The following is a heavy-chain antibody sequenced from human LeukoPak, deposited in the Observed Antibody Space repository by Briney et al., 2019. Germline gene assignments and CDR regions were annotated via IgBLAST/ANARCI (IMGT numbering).Heavy chain of an antibody. CDR3: ARALAVAGPGGAFDI. CDR1: GGSISSYF. Sequence: PSETLSLTCTVSGGSISSYFWSWIRQPPGKGLEWIGYIYYSGSTNYDPSLKSRVAISVDTSKNQFSLKLSSVTAADTAVYYCARALAVAGPGGAFDIWGQGTMVTVSS. J-gene: IGHJ3*02. V-gene: IGHV4-59*01. CDR2: IYYSGST. D-gene: IGHD6-19*01.